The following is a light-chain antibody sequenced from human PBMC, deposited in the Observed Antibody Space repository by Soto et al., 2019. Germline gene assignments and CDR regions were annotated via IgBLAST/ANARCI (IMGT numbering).Light chain of an antibody. CDR1: QSVSSE. J-gene: IGKJ2*01. V-gene: IGKV3D-15*01. Sequence: IVMTQSPATLSWSPGETATLSCRASQSVSSELACFQQKPGQAPRLLISSASIRATGIPVRFSGSGSGTDFILTISSLQSEDFAFYYCLQYYDWPFTFGQGTKLEIK. CDR3: LQYYDWPFT. CDR2: SAS.